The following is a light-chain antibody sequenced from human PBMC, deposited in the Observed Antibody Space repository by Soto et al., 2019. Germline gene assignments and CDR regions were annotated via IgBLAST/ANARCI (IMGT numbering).Light chain of an antibody. J-gene: IGLJ3*02. Sequence: QSVLTQPPSVSGAPGQTVTISCSGSDSNIGAGYDLHWYQQVPGTAPKLLIHSNYLRASGVPDRFSASKSVTSASLAIIGLQAVDEADYYCQSYDTRLGDWVFGGGTKLTVL. CDR1: DSNIGAGYD. V-gene: IGLV1-40*01. CDR3: QSYDTRLGDWV. CDR2: SNY.